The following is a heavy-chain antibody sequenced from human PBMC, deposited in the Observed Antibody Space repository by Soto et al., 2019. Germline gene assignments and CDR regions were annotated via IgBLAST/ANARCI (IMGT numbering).Heavy chain of an antibody. CDR3: AREVEVAAVYYGMDV. J-gene: IGHJ6*02. CDR1: GGTFSSYA. CDR2: IIPIFGTA. V-gene: IGHV1-69*13. D-gene: IGHD6-13*01. Sequence: GASVKVSCKASGGTFSSYAISWVRQAPGQGLEWMGGIIPIFGTANYAQKFQGRVTITADESTSTAYMELSSLRSEDTAVYYCAREVEVAAVYYGMDVWGQGTTVTVSS.